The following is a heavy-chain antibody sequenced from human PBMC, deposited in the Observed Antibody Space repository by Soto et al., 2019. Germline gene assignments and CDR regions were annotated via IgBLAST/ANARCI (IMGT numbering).Heavy chain of an antibody. D-gene: IGHD6-19*01. CDR2: IYYSGST. V-gene: IGHV4-59*01. CDR1: GGSISSYY. CDR3: ARASVSSGWYDPFDY. Sequence: ASETLSLTCTVSGGSISSYYWSWIRQPPGKGLEWIGYIYYSGSTNYNPSLKSRVTISVDTSKNQFSLKLSSVTAADTAVYYCARASVSSGWYDPFDYWGQGTLVTVSS. J-gene: IGHJ4*02.